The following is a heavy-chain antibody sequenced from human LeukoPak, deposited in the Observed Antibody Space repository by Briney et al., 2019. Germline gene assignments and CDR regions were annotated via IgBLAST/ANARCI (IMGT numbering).Heavy chain of an antibody. Sequence: GGSLRLSCEASGFTFRSYWMHWVRQAPGKGLVWVSRINGDGSSTSYADTVKGRFTISRDNAKNTLYLQMNSLRAEDSAVYYCASAYYHYYFDYWGQGTLVTVSS. CDR2: INGDGSST. J-gene: IGHJ4*02. CDR1: GFTFRSYW. D-gene: IGHD3-16*01. V-gene: IGHV3-74*01. CDR3: ASAYYHYYFDY.